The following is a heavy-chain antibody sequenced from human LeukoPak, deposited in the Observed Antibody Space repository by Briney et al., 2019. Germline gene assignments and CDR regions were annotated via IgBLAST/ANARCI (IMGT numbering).Heavy chain of an antibody. CDR3: ARVQYYYGSGSYGFFDS. J-gene: IGHJ4*02. CDR1: GYTCTSYY. CDR2: INPSGGST. D-gene: IGHD3-10*01. Sequence: ASVKVSCKASGYTCTSYYMHWVRQAPGQGLEWMGIINPSGGSTTYAQKFQGRVTMTRDTSTSTVYMELSSLRSEDTAVYYCARVQYYYGSGSYGFFDSWGQGTLVTVSS. V-gene: IGHV1-46*01.